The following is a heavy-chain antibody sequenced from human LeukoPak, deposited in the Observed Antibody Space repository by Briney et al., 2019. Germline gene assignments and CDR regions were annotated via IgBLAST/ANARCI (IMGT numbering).Heavy chain of an antibody. CDR3: ARDQIYYYDSSGVTPLDY. J-gene: IGHJ4*02. Sequence: GRSLRLSCAASGFTFSSYGMHWVRQAPSKGLEWVAVIWYDGSNKYYADSVKGRFTISRDNSKNTLYLQMNSLRAEDTAVYYCARDQIYYYDSSGVTPLDYWGQGTLVTVSS. CDR2: IWYDGSNK. D-gene: IGHD3-22*01. CDR1: GFTFSSYG. V-gene: IGHV3-33*01.